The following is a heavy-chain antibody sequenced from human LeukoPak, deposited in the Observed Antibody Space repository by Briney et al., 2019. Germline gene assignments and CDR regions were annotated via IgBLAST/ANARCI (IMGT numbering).Heavy chain of an antibody. J-gene: IGHJ4*02. CDR3: AKDWSYGGNSWKYFGS. CDR1: GFTFDDYA. Sequence: QPGGSLRLSCAAPGFTFDDYAMHWVRQAPGKGLEWVSGISWRSDSVDYAESVKGRFTISRDNAKNSLYLQMNSLRADDTALYYCAKDWSYGGNSWKYFGSWGQGILVTVSS. D-gene: IGHD4-23*01. CDR2: ISWRSDSV. V-gene: IGHV3-9*01.